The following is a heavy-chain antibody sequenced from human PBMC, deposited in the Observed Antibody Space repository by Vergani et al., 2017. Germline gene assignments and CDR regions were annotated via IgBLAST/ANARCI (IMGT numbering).Heavy chain of an antibody. Sequence: EVQLVESGGGLVQPGGSLRLSCAASGFTFSSYSMNWVRQAPGKGLEWVSYISSSSSTIYYADSVKGRFTISRDNAKNSLYLQMNSLRAEDTAVYYCARALRYSGYDSHDYWGQGTLVTVSS. CDR3: ARALRYSGYDSHDY. J-gene: IGHJ4*02. D-gene: IGHD5-12*01. CDR2: ISSSSSTI. CDR1: GFTFSSYS. V-gene: IGHV3-48*01.